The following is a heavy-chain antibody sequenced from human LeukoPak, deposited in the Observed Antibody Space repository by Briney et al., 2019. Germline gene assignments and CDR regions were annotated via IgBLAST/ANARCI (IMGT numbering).Heavy chain of an antibody. J-gene: IGHJ4*02. V-gene: IGHV4-39*01. D-gene: IGHD3-10*01. Sequence: SETLSLTCTVSGGSIGSSSYYWGWIRQPPGKGLEWIGSIYYSGSTYYNPSLKSRVTISVDTSKNQFSLKLSSVTAADTAVYYCARTSRITMVRGVIITDHFDYWGQGTLVTVSS. CDR1: GGSIGSSSYY. CDR3: ARTSRITMVRGVIITDHFDY. CDR2: IYYSGST.